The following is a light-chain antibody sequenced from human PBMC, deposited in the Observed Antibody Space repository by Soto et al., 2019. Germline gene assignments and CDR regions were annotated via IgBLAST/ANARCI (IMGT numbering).Light chain of an antibody. CDR1: QSISSSF. J-gene: IGKJ3*01. CDR3: QHYGNSPPEYT. Sequence: EIVLTQSPGTLSLSPGERATLSCRASQSISSSFLAWYQQRPGQAPRLLIFGASYRATGIPDRFSGSGSGTDFTLTISRLEPGDFAVYYCQHYGNSPPEYTFGPGTNVDSK. CDR2: GAS. V-gene: IGKV3-20*01.